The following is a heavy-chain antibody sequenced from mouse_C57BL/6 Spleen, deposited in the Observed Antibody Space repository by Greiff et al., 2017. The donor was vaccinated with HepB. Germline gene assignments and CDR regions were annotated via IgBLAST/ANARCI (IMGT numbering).Heavy chain of an antibody. D-gene: IGHD1-1*01. CDR1: GYTFTSYW. V-gene: IGHV1-55*01. CDR3: ARGYGTQNYAMDY. CDR2: IYPGSGST. J-gene: IGHJ4*01. Sequence: VQLQQPGAELVKPGASVKMSCKASGYTFTSYWITWVKQRPGQGLEWIGDIYPGSGSTNYNEKFKSKATLTVDTSSSTAYMQLSSLTSEDSAVYYCARGYGTQNYAMDYWGQGTSVTVSS.